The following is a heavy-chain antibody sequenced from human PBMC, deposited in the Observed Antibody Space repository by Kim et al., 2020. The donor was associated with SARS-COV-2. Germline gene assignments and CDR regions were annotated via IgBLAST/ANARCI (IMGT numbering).Heavy chain of an antibody. J-gene: IGHJ5*02. CDR3: ARQDEIAAHNWFDP. V-gene: IGHV5-51*01. D-gene: IGHD6-13*01. Sequence: SPSFQGQVTISADKSISTAYLQWSSLKASDTAMYYCARQDEIAAHNWFDPWGQGTLVTVSS.